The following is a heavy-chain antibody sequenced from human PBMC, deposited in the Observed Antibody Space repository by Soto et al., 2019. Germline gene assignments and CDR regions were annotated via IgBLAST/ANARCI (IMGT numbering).Heavy chain of an antibody. Sequence: PGGSLRLSCAASGFTFSSYSMNWVRQAPGKGLEWVSYISSSGSTIYYADSVKGRFTISRDNAKNSLYLQMNSLRAEDTAVYYCARETNGFMGAIAPAGYYYYGMDVWGQGTTVTVS. CDR1: GFTFSSYS. D-gene: IGHD1-26*01. CDR3: ARETNGFMGAIAPAGYYYYGMDV. CDR2: ISSSGSTI. J-gene: IGHJ6*02. V-gene: IGHV3-48*04.